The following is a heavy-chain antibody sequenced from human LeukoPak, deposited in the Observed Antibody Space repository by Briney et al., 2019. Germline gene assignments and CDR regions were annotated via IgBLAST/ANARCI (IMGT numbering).Heavy chain of an antibody. Sequence: GGSLRLSCAASGFTFSSYGMHWVRQAPGKGLEWVAVISYDGSNKYYADSVRGRFTISRDNSKNTLYLQMNSLRAEDTAVYYCAKSSVGGDCGDYYYYGMDVWGQGTTVTVSS. D-gene: IGHD2-21*02. V-gene: IGHV3-30*18. J-gene: IGHJ6*02. CDR1: GFTFSSYG. CDR3: AKSSVGGDCGDYYYYGMDV. CDR2: ISYDGSNK.